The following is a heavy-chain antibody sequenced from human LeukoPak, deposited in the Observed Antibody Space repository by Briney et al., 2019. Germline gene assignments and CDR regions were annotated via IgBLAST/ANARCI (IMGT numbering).Heavy chain of an antibody. D-gene: IGHD3-22*01. CDR2: IRSDASYK. CDR1: GFTFSYYG. V-gene: IGHV3-30*02. CDR3: AKGLAYDRSDYLNWFDR. J-gene: IGHJ5*02. Sequence: GGSLRLSCAASGFTFSYYGLDWVRQAPGKGLEWVAFIRSDASYKHYADSVKGRFTISRDNTKNTLYLEMSRLRAEDTAVYYCAKGLAYDRSDYLNWFDRWGQGTLVTVSS.